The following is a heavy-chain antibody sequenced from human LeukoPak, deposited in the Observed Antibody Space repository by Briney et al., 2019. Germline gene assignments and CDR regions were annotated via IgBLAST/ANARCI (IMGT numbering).Heavy chain of an antibody. Sequence: GGSLRLSCAASGFTFSSYGMHWVRQAPGKGLEWVAVISYDGSNKYYADSVKGRFTISRDNAKNSLYLQMNSLRAEDTALYHYARDDHTFDYWGQGTLVTVSS. V-gene: IGHV3-30*03. CDR2: ISYDGSNK. CDR3: ARDDHTFDY. J-gene: IGHJ4*02. CDR1: GFTFSSYG.